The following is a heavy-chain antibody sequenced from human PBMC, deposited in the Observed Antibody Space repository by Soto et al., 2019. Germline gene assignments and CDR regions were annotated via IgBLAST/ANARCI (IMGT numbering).Heavy chain of an antibody. V-gene: IGHV4-34*01. Sequence: ASETLSLTCSIYSGSFSGYYWSWIRQPPGKGLEWIGEISQSGNTNYSPSLKSRVSISIDTSKKQFSLNLASVSAADTAVYYYARAPKVSGSSQTRPDFWGQGTLVTVSS. CDR1: SGSFSGYY. J-gene: IGHJ4*02. CDR3: ARAPKVSGSSQTRPDF. D-gene: IGHD6-6*01. CDR2: ISQSGNT.